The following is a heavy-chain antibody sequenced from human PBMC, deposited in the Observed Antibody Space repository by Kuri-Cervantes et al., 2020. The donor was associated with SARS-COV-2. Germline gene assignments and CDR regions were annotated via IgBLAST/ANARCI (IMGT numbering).Heavy chain of an antibody. J-gene: IGHJ4*02. CDR1: GFTFSSYA. D-gene: IGHD2-2*01. V-gene: IGHV3-23*01. CDR3: AKDRDYYSRPPTFHY. CDR2: ISGGGTSS. Sequence: GGSLRLSCAASGFTFSSYAMSWVRQAPGKGLEWVSCISGGGTSSDYSDSVKGRFTIPRDNSKNTLYLVMNNLRGEDTAVYFCAKDRDYYSRPPTFHYWGQGAQVTVSS.